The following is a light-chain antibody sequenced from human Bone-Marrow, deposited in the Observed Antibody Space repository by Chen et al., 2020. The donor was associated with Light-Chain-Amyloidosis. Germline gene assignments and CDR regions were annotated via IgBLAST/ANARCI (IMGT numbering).Light chain of an antibody. CDR3: QQXXXSPLT. Sequence: VLTXXPGTXSLSPGEGAXXSCRASQTIXXNYLXWYXXKFGXXXRLXXYGSXSRATGIPDRFXXXGSXXXFTLXINXXXPEDXXMYXXQQXXXSPLTFGXGTKVEIK. V-gene: IGKV3-20*01. J-gene: IGKJ4*01. CDR1: QTIXXNY. CDR2: GSX.